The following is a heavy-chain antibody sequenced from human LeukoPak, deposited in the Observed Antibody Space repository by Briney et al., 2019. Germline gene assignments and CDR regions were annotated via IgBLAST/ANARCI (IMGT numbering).Heavy chain of an antibody. Sequence: GGSVKVSCKASGHTFTSYDINWVRQATGQGLEWMGWMNPNSGNTGYAQKFQGRVTMTRNTSISTAYMELSSLRSEDTAVYYCARCAGSSSWYWPSNYGMDVWGQGTTVTVSS. CDR3: ARCAGSSSWYWPSNYGMDV. V-gene: IGHV1-8*01. D-gene: IGHD6-13*01. CDR1: GHTFTSYD. CDR2: MNPNSGNT. J-gene: IGHJ6*02.